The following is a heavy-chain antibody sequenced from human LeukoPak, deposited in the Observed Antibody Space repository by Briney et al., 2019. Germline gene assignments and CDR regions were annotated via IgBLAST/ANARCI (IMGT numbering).Heavy chain of an antibody. CDR3: AKDREMATITAGDY. V-gene: IGHV3-30*18. D-gene: IGHD5-24*01. Sequence: GGSLRLSCAASGFTFSSYGMHWVRQAPGKGLEWVAVISYDGSNKYYADSVKGRFTISRDNSKNTLYLQMNSLRAEDTAVYYCAKDREMATITAGDYWGQGTLVTVSS. J-gene: IGHJ4*02. CDR1: GFTFSSYG. CDR2: ISYDGSNK.